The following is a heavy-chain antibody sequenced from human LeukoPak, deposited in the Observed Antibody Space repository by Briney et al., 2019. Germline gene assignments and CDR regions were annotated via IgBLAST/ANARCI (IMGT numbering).Heavy chain of an antibody. Sequence: PSETLSLTCTVSGGSISSYYWSWIRQPPGKGLEWIGYIYYSGSTNYNPSLKSRVTISVDTSKNQFSLKLSSVTAADTAAYYCASEDMIVRSFDYWGQGTLVTVSS. CDR1: GGSISSYY. CDR3: ASEDMIVRSFDY. J-gene: IGHJ4*02. D-gene: IGHD3-22*01. V-gene: IGHV4-59*01. CDR2: IYYSGST.